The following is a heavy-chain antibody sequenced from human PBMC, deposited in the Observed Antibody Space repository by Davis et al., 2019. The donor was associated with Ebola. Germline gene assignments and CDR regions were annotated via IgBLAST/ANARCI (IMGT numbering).Heavy chain of an antibody. J-gene: IGHJ5*02. D-gene: IGHD3-10*01. CDR3: ASSEDVGGNWFDP. V-gene: IGHV4-31*03. Sequence: MPSETLSLTCTVSGGSISSGGYYWSWIRQHPGKGLEWIGYIYYSGSTYYNPSLKSRVTMSVDTSKNQFSLKLASVTAADTALYYCASSEDVGGNWFDPWGQGTLVTVAS. CDR1: GGSISSGGYY. CDR2: IYYSGST.